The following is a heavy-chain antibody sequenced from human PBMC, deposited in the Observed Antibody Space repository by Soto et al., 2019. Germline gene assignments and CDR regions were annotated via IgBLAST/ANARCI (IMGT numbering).Heavy chain of an antibody. Sequence: QIQLVQSGAEVKKPGASVTVSCKASGYTFTNYAIHWVRQAPGQSLEWLGWVNAGNGNRKLSQKCQGRVTLTRDTSATTVYMELRSLRSEDTAVYYCARDDFDSSGFDYWGQGTLVTVSS. J-gene: IGHJ4*02. D-gene: IGHD3-22*01. CDR1: GYTFTNYA. CDR3: ARDDFDSSGFDY. V-gene: IGHV1-3*01. CDR2: VNAGNGNR.